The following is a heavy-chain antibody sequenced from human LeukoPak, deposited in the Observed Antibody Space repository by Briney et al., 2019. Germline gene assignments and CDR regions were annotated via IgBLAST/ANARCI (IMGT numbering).Heavy chain of an antibody. CDR2: ISIPGSI. CDR1: GFTVSSNY. J-gene: IGHJ4*02. CDR3: AKDQRYSSGWLFDY. V-gene: IGHV3-66*03. D-gene: IGHD6-19*01. Sequence: PGGSLRLSCAASGFTVSSNYMTWVRQAPGKGLEWVSVISIPGSITYADSVKGRFTTSRDNSKNTLYLQMNSLRAEDTAVYYCAKDQRYSSGWLFDYWGQGTLVTVSS.